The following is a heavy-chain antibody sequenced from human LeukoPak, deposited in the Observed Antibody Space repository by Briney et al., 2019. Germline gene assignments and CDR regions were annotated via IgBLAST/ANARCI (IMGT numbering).Heavy chain of an antibody. CDR3: ARESSTSCYDV. V-gene: IGHV1-2*02. J-gene: IGHJ4*02. CDR2: INPNSGGT. Sequence: ASVKVSCKASGYTFTSYGISWVRQAPGQGLEWMGWINPNSGGTNYAQKFQGRVTMTRDTSISTAYMELSRLRSDDTAVYYCARESSTSCYDVWGQGTLVTVSS. D-gene: IGHD2-2*01. CDR1: GYTFTSYG.